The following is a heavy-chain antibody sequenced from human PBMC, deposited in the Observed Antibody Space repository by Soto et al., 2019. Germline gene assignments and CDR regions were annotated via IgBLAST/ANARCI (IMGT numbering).Heavy chain of an antibody. J-gene: IGHJ4*02. CDR3: AREPAPHDNDNLTGYFHFDY. Sequence: QVQLVESGGGVVQPGRSLRLSCAASGFSFSTYAMHWVRQTPGKGLEWVAVISYDGDHKYYTDSVKGRFTISRDNSKNTLYLLMNSLRSEDTAIYYCAREPAPHDNDNLTGYFHFDYWGQGTLVTVSS. V-gene: IGHV3-30-3*01. D-gene: IGHD3-9*01. CDR1: GFSFSTYA. CDR2: ISYDGDHK.